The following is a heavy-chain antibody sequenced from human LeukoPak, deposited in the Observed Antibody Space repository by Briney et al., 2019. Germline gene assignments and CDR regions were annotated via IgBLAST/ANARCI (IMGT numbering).Heavy chain of an antibody. D-gene: IGHD6-19*01. CDR3: AKSLAVAENWFDP. V-gene: IGHV3-9*01. J-gene: IGHJ5*02. CDR2: ISWNSGSI. CDR1: GFTFSSYA. Sequence: GGSLRLSCAASGFTFSSYAMHWVRQAPGKGLEWVSGISWNSGSIGYADSVKGRFTISRDNAKNSLYLQMNSLRAEDTALYYCAKSLAVAENWFDPWGQGTLVTVSS.